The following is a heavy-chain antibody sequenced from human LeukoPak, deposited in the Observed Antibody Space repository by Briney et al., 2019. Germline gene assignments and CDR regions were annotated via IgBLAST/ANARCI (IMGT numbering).Heavy chain of an antibody. CDR3: ARDSPNEAILWWSIDY. CDR1: GFTFSSYA. D-gene: IGHD2-21*01. Sequence: GGSLRLSCATSGFTFSSYAMSWVRQAPGKGLEWVSAFSGSGGSTYYADSVKARFTISRDNSKNTLYLQMNSLRAEDTAVYYCARDSPNEAILWWSIDYWGQGTLVTVSS. V-gene: IGHV3-23*01. J-gene: IGHJ4*02. CDR2: FSGSGGST.